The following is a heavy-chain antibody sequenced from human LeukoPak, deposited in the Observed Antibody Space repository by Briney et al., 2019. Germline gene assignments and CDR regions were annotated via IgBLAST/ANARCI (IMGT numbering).Heavy chain of an antibody. CDR1: GGSISSGDYY. Sequence: SETLSLTCTVSGGSISSGDYYWSWIRQPPGKGLEWIGYIYYSGSTYYSPSLKGRLTISVDTSKNHFSLKLSSVTAADTAVYYCARGSGAALYYYYGMDVWGKGTTVTVSS. D-gene: IGHD1-26*01. CDR2: IYYSGST. V-gene: IGHV4-30-4*01. CDR3: ARGSGAALYYYYGMDV. J-gene: IGHJ6*04.